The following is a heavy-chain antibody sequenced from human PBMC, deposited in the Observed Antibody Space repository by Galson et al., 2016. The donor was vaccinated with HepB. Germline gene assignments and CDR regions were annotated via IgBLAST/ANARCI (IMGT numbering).Heavy chain of an antibody. V-gene: IGHV3-48*04. Sequence: SLRLSCAASGFTFSSYSMNWVRQAPGKGLEWISYIGSSSATIFYADSVKGRFTISRDDAKNSLYLQMTSLRAEDTAVYYCARDSSPLTPPPRMYIAARIPFGPWGQGTLVTVSS. CDR3: ARDSSPLTPPPRMYIAARIPFGP. CDR2: IGSSSATI. D-gene: IGHD6-6*01. J-gene: IGHJ5*02. CDR1: GFTFSSYS.